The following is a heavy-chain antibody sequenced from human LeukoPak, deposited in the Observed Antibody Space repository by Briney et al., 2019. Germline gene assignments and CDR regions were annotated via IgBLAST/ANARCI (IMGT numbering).Heavy chain of an antibody. CDR1: GTSISSSR. V-gene: IGHV4-59*08. CDR3: ARRAAANWYFDL. D-gene: IGHD6-25*01. Sequence: PSETLSLTCTVSGTSISSSRWSWIRQPPGKGLECLGYISNTGSTTYNPSLKSRVTISLDTSKNLFSLELKSVTAADTAVYYCARRAAANWYFDLWGRGTLVTVSS. CDR2: ISNTGST. J-gene: IGHJ2*01.